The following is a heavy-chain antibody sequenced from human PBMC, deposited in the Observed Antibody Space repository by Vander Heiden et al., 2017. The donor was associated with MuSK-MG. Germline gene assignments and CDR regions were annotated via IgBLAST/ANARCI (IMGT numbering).Heavy chain of an antibody. J-gene: IGHJ3*02. CDR3: ARRSRDAFDI. Sequence: EVQLVESGGDLVQPGGSLRLSCAASGLTVSNNYMTWVPQAPGTGRDHDSVVFASGGTYYADSGRGRFTISRDSSKNTLYLQMKSLRAEDTAVYYCARRSRDAFDIWGQGTMVTVSS. V-gene: IGHV3-66*01. CDR2: VFASGGT. CDR1: GLTVSNNY.